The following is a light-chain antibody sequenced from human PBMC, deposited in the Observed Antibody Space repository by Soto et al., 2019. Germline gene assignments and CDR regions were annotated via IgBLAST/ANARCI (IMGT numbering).Light chain of an antibody. CDR1: TSDVGDYNY. Sequence: QSALTQPASVSGSPGQSITISCTGTTSDVGDYNYVSWYQQHPGKAPKIMIYDVSNRASGVSNRFSGSKSGNTASLTISGLQAEDEADYYCSSYTRSSLYVFGTGTKVTVL. V-gene: IGLV2-14*03. CDR3: SSYTRSSLYV. CDR2: DVS. J-gene: IGLJ1*01.